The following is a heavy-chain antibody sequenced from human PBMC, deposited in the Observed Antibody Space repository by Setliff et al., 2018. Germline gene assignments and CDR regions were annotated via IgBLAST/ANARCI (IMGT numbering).Heavy chain of an antibody. V-gene: IGHV4-61*09. J-gene: IGHJ4*02. Sequence: SETLSLTCTVSGGSISSGSNYWSWIRQPAGRGLEWIGHIDPSGNTNYHPSLKSPVTISGDTSKNQFSLKLTSVTAADTAVYFFSRSLGSGSYYNSRPFYSDYWGQGTLVTVSS. D-gene: IGHD3-10*01. CDR2: IDPSGNT. CDR1: GGSISSGSNY. CDR3: SRSLGSGSYYNSRPFYSDY.